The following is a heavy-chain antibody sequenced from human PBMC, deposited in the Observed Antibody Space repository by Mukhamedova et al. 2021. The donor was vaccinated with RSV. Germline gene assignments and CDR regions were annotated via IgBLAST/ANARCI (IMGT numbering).Heavy chain of an antibody. CDR3: ARGRGTYYQFWSGSRGFDS. CDR2: NKDFGGTT. J-gene: IGHJ4*02. V-gene: IGHV3-49*02. Sequence: NKDFGGTTEYAASVTGRFTISRDDSKSIAYLEMNNLKTEDTAIYYCARGRGTYYQFWSGSRGFDSWGQGTLVTVSS. D-gene: IGHD3-3*01.